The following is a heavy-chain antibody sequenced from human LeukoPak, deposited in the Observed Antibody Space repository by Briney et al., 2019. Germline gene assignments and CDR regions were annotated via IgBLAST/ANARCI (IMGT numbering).Heavy chain of an antibody. V-gene: IGHV3-74*01. CDR3: ARDGGLLPDT. J-gene: IGHJ4*02. Sequence: PGGSLTLSCAASVFPFSTYSMHWVRQPPGKGLMWISRISPDGSSRSYADSVKGRFIISRDNAKNTLSLQMTSLTADDTAVFYCARDGGLLPDTWGKGTLVIVSS. D-gene: IGHD2-21*02. CDR1: VFPFSTYS. CDR2: ISPDGSSR.